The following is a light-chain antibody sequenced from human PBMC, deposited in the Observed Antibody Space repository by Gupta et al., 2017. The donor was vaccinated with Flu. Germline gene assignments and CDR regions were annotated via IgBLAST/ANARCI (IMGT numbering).Light chain of an antibody. J-gene: IGKJ1*01. CDR2: AAS. CDR1: QSISRY. CDR3: QQRDSTPRT. V-gene: IGKV1-39*01. Sequence: DIQMTQSPSSLSASVGDRVTITCRASQSISRYLNWYQQKPGKAPKLLIYAASRLKSGVPSRFSGSGSGTDFTLTISRRQPEDFANYYCQQRDSTPRTFGQGTKVEIK.